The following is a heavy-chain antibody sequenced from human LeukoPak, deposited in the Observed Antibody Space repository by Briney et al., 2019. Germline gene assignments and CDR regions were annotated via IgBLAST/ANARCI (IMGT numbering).Heavy chain of an antibody. V-gene: IGHV4-59*01. D-gene: IGHD5-12*01. CDR2: IYYSGST. Sequence: SETLSLTCTVSDGSISSYYWSWIRQPPGKGLEWIGYIYYSGSTNYNPSLKSRVTISVDTSKNQFSLKLSSVTAADTAVYYCARYSGYDLYYYYGMDVWGQGTTVTVSS. CDR1: DGSISSYY. J-gene: IGHJ6*02. CDR3: ARYSGYDLYYYYGMDV.